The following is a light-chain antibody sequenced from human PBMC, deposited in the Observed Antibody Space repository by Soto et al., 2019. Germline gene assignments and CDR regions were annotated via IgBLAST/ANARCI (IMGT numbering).Light chain of an antibody. J-gene: IGLJ1*01. CDR1: SSDVGRYNY. CDR2: EVI. V-gene: IGLV2-8*01. CDR3: SSYAGSNNPYV. Sequence: QSVLTQPPSASGSPGQSVTISCTGTSSDVGRYNYVSWYQQHPGKAPKLIVYEVIKRPSGVPDRFSGSKSGNTASLTVSGLQAEDEADYYCSSYAGSNNPYVFGTGTKLTVL.